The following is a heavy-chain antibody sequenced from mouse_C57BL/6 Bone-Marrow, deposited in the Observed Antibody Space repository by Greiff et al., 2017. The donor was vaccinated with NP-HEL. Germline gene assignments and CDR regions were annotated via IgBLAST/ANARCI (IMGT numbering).Heavy chain of an antibody. Sequence: EVQLQQSGAELVRPGASVKLSCTVSGFNIKDDYMHWVKQRPEQGLEWIGWIDPENGDTEYASKFQGKATITADTSSNTADLPLSSLTSEDTAVYYCTTGGSSPYAMDYWGQGTSVTVSS. D-gene: IGHD1-1*01. CDR1: GFNIKDDY. CDR3: TTGGSSPYAMDY. CDR2: IDPENGDT. J-gene: IGHJ4*01. V-gene: IGHV14-4*01.